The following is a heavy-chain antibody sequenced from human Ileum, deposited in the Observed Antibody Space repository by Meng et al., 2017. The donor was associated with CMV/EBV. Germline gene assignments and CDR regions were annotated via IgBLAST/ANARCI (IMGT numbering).Heavy chain of an antibody. Sequence: QVQLVGAGGRLVKPGGSLRLACAASGFTFSDYQINWIRQAPGKGLEWISYISDSGIYTKYTDSVKGRFTISRDNDKDSVYLQMDSLRDEDTAVYFCAREGGPKRFDSWGQGTLVTVSS. V-gene: IGHV3-11*06. CDR3: AREGGPKRFDS. D-gene: IGHD2-15*01. J-gene: IGHJ4*02. CDR2: ISDSGIYT. CDR1: GFTFSDYQ.